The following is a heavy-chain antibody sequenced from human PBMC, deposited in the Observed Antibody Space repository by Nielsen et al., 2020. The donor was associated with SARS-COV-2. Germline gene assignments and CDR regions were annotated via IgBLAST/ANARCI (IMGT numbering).Heavy chain of an antibody. CDR3: ARLGDYYDSSGYFDYYYGMDV. CDR1: GYSFTNYW. CDR2: IYPGDSET. J-gene: IGHJ6*02. Sequence: GGSLRLSCKGSGYSFTNYWIGWVRQMPGKGLEWMGIIYPGDSETRYSPSFQGQVTISADKSISTAYLQWSSLKASDTAMYYCARLGDYYDSSGYFDYYYGMDVWGQGTTVTVSS. V-gene: IGHV5-51*01. D-gene: IGHD3-22*01.